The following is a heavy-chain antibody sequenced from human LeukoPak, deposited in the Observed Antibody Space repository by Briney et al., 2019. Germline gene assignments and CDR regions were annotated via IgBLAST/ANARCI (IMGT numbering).Heavy chain of an antibody. CDR3: ARFHTAVVKSGYYYYTDV. D-gene: IGHD5-18*01. J-gene: IGHJ6*03. Sequence: PSETLSLTCTVSGGSVSGYYWSWIRQPPGKGLEWIGYIYYTGSTSYNPSLKSRITIPIDTSKNQFSLKLNSVTAADTAVYYCARFHTAVVKSGYYYYTDVWGKGTTVTVSS. CDR2: IYYTGST. V-gene: IGHV4-59*02. CDR1: GGSVSGYY.